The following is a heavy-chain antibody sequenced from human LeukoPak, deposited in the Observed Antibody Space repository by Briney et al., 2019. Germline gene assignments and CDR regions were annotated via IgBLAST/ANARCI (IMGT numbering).Heavy chain of an antibody. V-gene: IGHV4-39*01. CDR1: DDSITDYY. J-gene: IGHJ4*02. D-gene: IGHD3-3*01. CDR2: IYYSGST. Sequence: SETLSLTCIVSDDSITDYYWGWIRQPPGKGLEWIGTIYYSGSTYYNPSLKSRVTISVDTSKNQFSLKLSSVTAADTSMYYCARRIYDFWSGFDYWGQGALVTVSS. CDR3: ARRIYDFWSGFDY.